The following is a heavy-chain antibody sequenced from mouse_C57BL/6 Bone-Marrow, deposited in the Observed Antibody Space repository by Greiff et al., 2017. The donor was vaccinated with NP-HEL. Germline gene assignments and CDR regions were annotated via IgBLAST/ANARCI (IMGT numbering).Heavy chain of an antibody. D-gene: IGHD2-2*01. V-gene: IGHV1-42*01. CDR2: IHPCNGDT. Sequence: VQLKQSGAELVKPGASVKISCKASGYSFTGYYMHWVKQRPGQGLEWIGGIHPCNGDTNYNQKFKAKATLTADKSSSTAYMQLSSLTSEDSAVYYCARSGYAWFAYWGQGTLVTVSA. J-gene: IGHJ3*01. CDR3: ARSGYAWFAY. CDR1: GYSFTGYY.